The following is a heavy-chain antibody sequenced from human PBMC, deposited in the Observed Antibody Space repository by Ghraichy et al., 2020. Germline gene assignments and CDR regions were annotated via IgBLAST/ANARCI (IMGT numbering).Heavy chain of an antibody. J-gene: IGHJ5*02. D-gene: IGHD2-8*01. CDR2: IYYSGST. CDR1: GGSISSSSYY. Sequence: SQTLSLTCTVSGGSISSSSYYWGWIRQPPVKGLEWIGSIYYSGSTYYNPSLKSRVTISVDTSKNQFSLKLSSVTASDTAVYYCASPGANGVWEWFDPWGQGTLVTVSS. V-gene: IGHV4-39*01. CDR3: ASPGANGVWEWFDP.